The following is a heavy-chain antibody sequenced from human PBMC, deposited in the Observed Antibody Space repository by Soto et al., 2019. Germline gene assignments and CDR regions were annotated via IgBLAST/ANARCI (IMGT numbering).Heavy chain of an antibody. CDR3: AGEYYGSGSYNXFGL. D-gene: IGHD3-10*01. Sequence: GGSLRLSCAVSGFTFSSYWMHWVRQAPGKGLVWVSRINSDGSSTSYADSVKGRFTISRDNAKNTLYLQMNSLRAEDTAVYYCAGEYYGSGSYNXFGLWGQGTLVTVSS. CDR1: GFTFSSYW. J-gene: IGHJ5*02. V-gene: IGHV3-74*01. CDR2: INSDGSST.